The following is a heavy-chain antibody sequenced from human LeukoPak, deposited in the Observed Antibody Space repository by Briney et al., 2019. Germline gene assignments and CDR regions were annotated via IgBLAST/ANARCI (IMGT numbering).Heavy chain of an antibody. CDR1: GGSISSYY. J-gene: IGHJ3*02. Sequence: SETLSLTCTVSGGSISSYYWSWIRQPPGKGLEWIGYIYYSGSTNYNPSLKSRVTISVDTSKNQFSLKLSSVTAADTAVYYCATNTYYDFWSGFGAFDIWGQGTMVTVSS. CDR2: IYYSGST. CDR3: ATNTYYDFWSGFGAFDI. V-gene: IGHV4-59*01. D-gene: IGHD3-3*01.